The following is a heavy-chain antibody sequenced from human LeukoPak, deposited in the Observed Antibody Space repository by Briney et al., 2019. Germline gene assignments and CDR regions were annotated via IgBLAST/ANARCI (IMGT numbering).Heavy chain of an antibody. D-gene: IGHD2-21*01. CDR3: ARQVTYGGFDI. Sequence: GESLKISCKGSGYSIASYWITWVRQMAGKGLEWMGRIDPSDSYNNYSPSFQGHVTISADKSISTAYLQWSSLKASDTAMYYCARQVTYGGFDIWGQGTMVTVSS. J-gene: IGHJ3*02. V-gene: IGHV5-10-1*01. CDR2: IDPSDSYN. CDR1: GYSIASYW.